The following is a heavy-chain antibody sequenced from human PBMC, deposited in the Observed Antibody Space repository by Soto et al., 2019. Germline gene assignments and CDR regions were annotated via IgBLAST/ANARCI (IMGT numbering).Heavy chain of an antibody. V-gene: IGHV4-31*03. CDR3: ARDPHGHVMGWFDP. CDR2: IYYSGDI. J-gene: IGHJ5*02. CDR1: GASISSGGYY. Sequence: SETLSLTCTVSGASISSGGYYWTWIRQHPVKGLEWIGNIYYSGDIYYNPSLKSRVTMSVDTSKNQFSLKLDSVTAADTAVYYCARDPHGHVMGWFDPWGQGTLVTVSS.